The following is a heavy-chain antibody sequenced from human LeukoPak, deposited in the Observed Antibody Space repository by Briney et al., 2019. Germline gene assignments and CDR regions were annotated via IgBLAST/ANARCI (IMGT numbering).Heavy chain of an antibody. V-gene: IGHV3-64D*06. J-gene: IGHJ4*02. Sequence: PGRSLRLSCAASGSTFSTYVMHWVRQAPGKGLEYVSAISSNGDNTYYADSVKGRFTISRDNSKNTLYLQMSSLRADDTAVYYCVRGTGYWGQGTLVTVSS. CDR1: GSTFSTYV. CDR2: ISSNGDNT. CDR3: VRGTGY.